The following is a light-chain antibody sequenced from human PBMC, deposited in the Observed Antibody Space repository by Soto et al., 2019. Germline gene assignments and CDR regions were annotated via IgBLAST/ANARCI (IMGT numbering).Light chain of an antibody. CDR2: EDN. J-gene: IGLJ2*01. V-gene: IGLV6-57*04. CDR1: SGSIASNY. CDR3: QSYDSPHDV. Sequence: NFMLTKPHSVSESPGKTVTISCTRSSGSIASNYVQWYQQRPGSAPTTVIYEDNQRPSGFPDRFSGSIDSSSNSASLTISGLKTEEEADYYCQSYDSPHDVFGGGTKVTVL.